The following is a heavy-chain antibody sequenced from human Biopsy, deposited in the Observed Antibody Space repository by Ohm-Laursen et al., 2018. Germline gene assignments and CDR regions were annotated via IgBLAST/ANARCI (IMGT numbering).Heavy chain of an antibody. Sequence: GASVKDSCKASGYTFTDYFLHWVRQAPGQVPEGMGWISPSSGGTNYAQKFQGRVTMIRDTSATTGYMELSSLRSDDTAVYYCARDIMNPIGGLVARSDVFDVWRQGTMVTVSS. D-gene: IGHD3-16*02. CDR3: ARDIMNPIGGLVARSDVFDV. CDR2: ISPSSGGT. V-gene: IGHV1-2*02. J-gene: IGHJ3*01. CDR1: GYTFTDYF.